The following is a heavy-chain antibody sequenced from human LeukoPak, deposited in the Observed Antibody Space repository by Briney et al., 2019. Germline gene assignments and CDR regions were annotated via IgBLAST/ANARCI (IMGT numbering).Heavy chain of an antibody. CDR3: AKDYRDAFEY. Sequence: GGSLRLSCAASGFTLSSYGMHWVRQAPGKGLEWVAFIRYDGSNKYYADSVKGRFTISRDNSKNTLYLQMNSLRAEDTAVYYCAKDYRDAFEYWGQGTLVTVSS. CDR1: GFTLSSYG. D-gene: IGHD4-11*01. CDR2: IRYDGSNK. V-gene: IGHV3-30*02. J-gene: IGHJ4*02.